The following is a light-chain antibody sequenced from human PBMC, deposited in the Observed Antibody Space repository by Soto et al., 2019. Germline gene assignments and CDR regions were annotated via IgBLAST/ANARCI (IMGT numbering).Light chain of an antibody. CDR2: GTS. J-gene: IGKJ2*01. V-gene: IGKV3-20*01. CDR3: QQSGVSLYT. CDR1: ESVRTDS. Sequence: EVVLTQSPGTLSLSPGGRATLSCRASESVRTDSLAWYQQRRGQPPRLLIFGTSSRATGIPDRFSRRGSETDFTLTITRMESEDVAVYYCQQSGVSLYTFGQGTNVDIK.